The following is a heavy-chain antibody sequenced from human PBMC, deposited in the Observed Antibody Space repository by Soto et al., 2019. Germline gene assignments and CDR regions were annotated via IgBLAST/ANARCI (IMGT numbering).Heavy chain of an antibody. CDR2: IYYSGST. CDR3: ARASLSGPYAY. CDR1: GGSISSGDYY. J-gene: IGHJ4*02. V-gene: IGHV4-30-4*01. Sequence: PSETLSLTCTVSGGSISSGDYYWSWIRQPPGKGLEWIGYIYYSGSTYYNPSLKSRVTISVDTSKNQFSLKLSSVTAADTAVYYCARASLSGPYAYCGQGTLVTVSS. D-gene: IGHD3-16*01.